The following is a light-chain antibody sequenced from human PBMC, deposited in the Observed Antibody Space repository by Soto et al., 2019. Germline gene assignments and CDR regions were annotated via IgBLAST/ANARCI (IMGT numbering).Light chain of an antibody. Sequence: DIVMTQSPDSLAVSLGERATINCKSSQSVLYNSNNKNYLAWYQQRPGQRPKLLIYWASTREPGVPDRFTGSGSGTDFTLTISSLQAEDVAVYYCHQYYSSPYTFGQGTKLEIK. V-gene: IGKV4-1*01. CDR1: QSVLYNSNNKNY. J-gene: IGKJ2*01. CDR2: WAS. CDR3: HQYYSSPYT.